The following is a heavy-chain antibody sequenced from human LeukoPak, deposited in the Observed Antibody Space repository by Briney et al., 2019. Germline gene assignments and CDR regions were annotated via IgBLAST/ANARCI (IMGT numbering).Heavy chain of an antibody. Sequence: ASVKVSCKASGYTFTSYYMHWVRQAPGQGLEWMGIINPSGGSTSYAQKFQGRVTMTRDTSTSTVYMELSSLRSEDTAVYYCARDPTSGSWVGYADYWGQGTLVTVSS. CDR1: GYTFTSYY. J-gene: IGHJ4*02. CDR3: ARDPTSGSWVGYADY. CDR2: INPSGGST. D-gene: IGHD3-10*01. V-gene: IGHV1-46*01.